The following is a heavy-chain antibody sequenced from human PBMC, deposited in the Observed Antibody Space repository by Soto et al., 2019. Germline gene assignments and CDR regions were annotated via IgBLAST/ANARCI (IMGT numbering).Heavy chain of an antibody. CDR2: ISGSGGST. J-gene: IGHJ6*03. D-gene: IGHD2-15*01. CDR3: AKSGCSGGSRYSAPYYYYYYMDV. CDR1: GFTFSSYA. V-gene: IGHV3-23*01. Sequence: GSLRLSCAASGFTFSSYAMSWVRPAPGKGLEWVSAISGSGGSTYYADSVKGRFTISRDNSKNTLYLQMNSLRAEDTAVYYCAKSGCSGGSRYSAPYYYYYYMDVWGKGTTVTVSS.